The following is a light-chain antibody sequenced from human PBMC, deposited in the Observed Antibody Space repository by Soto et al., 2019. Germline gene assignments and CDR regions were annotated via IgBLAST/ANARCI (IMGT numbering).Light chain of an antibody. CDR2: DAS. Sequence: AIQMTQSPSSLVASVGDRVTITCRASQGIRDALGWYQQKPGKAPKLLIYDASSLQSGVPSRFSGSGSGSLFTLTISSLQPEDFATYYCLQDYSFPLTFGEGTKVDIK. J-gene: IGKJ4*01. V-gene: IGKV1-6*01. CDR3: LQDYSFPLT. CDR1: QGIRDA.